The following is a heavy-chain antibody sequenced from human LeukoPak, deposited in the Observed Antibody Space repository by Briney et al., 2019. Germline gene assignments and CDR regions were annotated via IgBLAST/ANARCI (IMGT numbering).Heavy chain of an antibody. CDR3: ARGPGLYYDSSPYAFDI. J-gene: IGHJ3*02. CDR2: MNPNSGNT. V-gene: IGHV1-8*01. D-gene: IGHD3-22*01. CDR1: GYTFTSYD. Sequence: ASVKVSCKASGYTFTSYDINWVRQATGQGLEWMGWMNPNSGNTGYAQKFQGRVTMTRNTSISTAYMELSSLRSEDTAVYYCARGPGLYYDSSPYAFDIWGQGTMVTVSS.